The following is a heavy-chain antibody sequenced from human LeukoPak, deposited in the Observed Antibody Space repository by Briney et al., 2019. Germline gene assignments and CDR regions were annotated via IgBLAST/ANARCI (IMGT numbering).Heavy chain of an antibody. V-gene: IGHV1-24*01. CDR2: FDPEDGEA. CDR1: GYTLTELS. Sequence: ASVKVSSKVSGYTLTELSMHWVRQAPGKGLEWMGGFDPEDGEAIYAQKFQARVTMTEDTSTDTAYMELSSLRSEDTDVYYCATGRWLHLGGRAWGAFDIWGQGTMVTVSS. J-gene: IGHJ3*02. D-gene: IGHD5-24*01. CDR3: ATGRWLHLGGRAWGAFDI.